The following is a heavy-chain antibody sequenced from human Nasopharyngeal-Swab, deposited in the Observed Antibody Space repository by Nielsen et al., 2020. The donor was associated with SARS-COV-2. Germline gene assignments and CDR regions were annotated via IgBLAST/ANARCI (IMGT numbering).Heavy chain of an antibody. D-gene: IGHD5-18*01. J-gene: IGHJ4*02. V-gene: IGHV3-30*04. CDR2: ISYDGSNK. CDR1: GFTFSSYA. Sequence: GESLKISCAASGFTFSSYAMHWVRQAPGKGLEWVAVISYDGSNKYYADSVKGRFTISRDNSKNTLYLQMNCLRAEDTAVYYCARDQLGDTAMVTLDYWGQGTLVTVSS. CDR3: ARDQLGDTAMVTLDY.